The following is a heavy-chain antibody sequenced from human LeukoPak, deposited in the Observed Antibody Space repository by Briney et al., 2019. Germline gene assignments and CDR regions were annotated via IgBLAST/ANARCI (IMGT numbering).Heavy chain of an antibody. CDR3: ASEPYYYDSSDRRAFDI. J-gene: IGHJ3*02. CDR2: INPNSGGT. V-gene: IGHV1-2*02. CDR1: GYTFTGYY. Sequence: ASVKVSCKASGYTFTGYYMHWVRQAPGQGLEWTGWINPNSGGTNYAQKFQGRVTMTRDTSISTAYMELSRLRSDDTAVYYCASEPYYYDSSDRRAFDIWGQGTMVTVSS. D-gene: IGHD3-22*01.